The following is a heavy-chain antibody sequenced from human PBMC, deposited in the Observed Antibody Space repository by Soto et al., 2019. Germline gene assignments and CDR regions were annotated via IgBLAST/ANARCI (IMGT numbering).Heavy chain of an antibody. Sequence: ASVKVSCKASGYTFTGYYMHWVRQAPGQGLEWMGWINPNSGGTNYAQKFQGRVTMTRDTSISTAYMELSRLRSDDTAVYYCARVGYSSGWYFDYWGQGXLVTVYS. CDR2: INPNSGGT. CDR3: ARVGYSSGWYFDY. V-gene: IGHV1-2*02. D-gene: IGHD6-19*01. J-gene: IGHJ4*02. CDR1: GYTFTGYY.